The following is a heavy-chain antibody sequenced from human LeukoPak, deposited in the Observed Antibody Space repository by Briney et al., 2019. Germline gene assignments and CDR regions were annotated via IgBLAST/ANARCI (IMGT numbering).Heavy chain of an antibody. CDR1: GDSISSSSYY. V-gene: IGHV4-61*02. D-gene: IGHD3-10*01. CDR3: ARKAAIYSSGSSGWFDP. CDR2: IYTSGST. J-gene: IGHJ5*02. Sequence: PSETLSLTCTVSGDSISSSSYYWGWIRQPAGKGLEWIGRIYTSGSTNYNPSLKSRVTMSVDTSKNQFSLKLSSVTAADTAVYYCARKAAIYSSGSSGWFDPWGQGTLVTVSS.